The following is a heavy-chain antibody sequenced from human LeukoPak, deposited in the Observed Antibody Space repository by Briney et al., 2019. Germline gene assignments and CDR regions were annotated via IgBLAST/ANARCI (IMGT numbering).Heavy chain of an antibody. J-gene: IGHJ4*02. Sequence: GSLRLSCAASGFTVCSNYMSWVRQAPGKGLEWVSVIYSGGSTYYADSVKGRFTISRDNSKNTLYLQMNSLRADDTAVYYCARGAWNYSWDYWAQGTLVTVSS. D-gene: IGHD1-7*01. V-gene: IGHV3-66*02. CDR1: GFTVCSNY. CDR3: ARGAWNYSWDY. CDR2: IYSGGST.